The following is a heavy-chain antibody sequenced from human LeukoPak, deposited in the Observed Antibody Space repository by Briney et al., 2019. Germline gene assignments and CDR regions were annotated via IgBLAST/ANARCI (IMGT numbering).Heavy chain of an antibody. D-gene: IGHD2-2*01. J-gene: IGHJ4*02. CDR2: INHSGST. CDR3: ARGGDCSSTSCCLYFDY. V-gene: IGHV4-34*01. Sequence: SETLSLTCAVYGGSFSGYYWSWIRQPPGKGLEWIGEINHSGSTNYNPSLKSRVTISVDTSKNQFSLKLSSVTAADTAVYYCARGGDCSSTSCCLYFDYWGQGTLVTVSS. CDR1: GGSFSGYY.